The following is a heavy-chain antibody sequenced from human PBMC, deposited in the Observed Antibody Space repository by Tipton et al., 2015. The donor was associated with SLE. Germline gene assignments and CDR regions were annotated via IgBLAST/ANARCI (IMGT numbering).Heavy chain of an antibody. Sequence: TLSLTCAVYDESLSNYHWSWIRQPPGKGLEWIGEVNGYGRATYNPSLKSRVTISVSTSRNQLSLNLTSATAADTAMFYCASGTLEWSHEPDYWGQGTLVTVSS. V-gene: IGHV4-34*01. CDR3: ASGTLEWSHEPDY. D-gene: IGHD3-3*01. CDR1: DESLSNYH. CDR2: VNGYGRA. J-gene: IGHJ4*02.